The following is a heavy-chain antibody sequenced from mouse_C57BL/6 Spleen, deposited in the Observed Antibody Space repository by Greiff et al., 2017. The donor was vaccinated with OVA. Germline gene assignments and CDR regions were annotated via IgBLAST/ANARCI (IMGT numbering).Heavy chain of an antibody. J-gene: IGHJ2*01. CDR1: GFTFSDYG. CDR3: ARSTAFDY. Sequence: EVKLMESGGGLVKPGGSLKLSCAASGFTFSDYGMHWVRQAPEKGLEWVAYISSGSSTIYYADTVKGRFTISRDTATNTLFLQMTSLRSEDTAMYYCARSTAFDYWGQGTTLTVSS. CDR2: ISSGSSTI. V-gene: IGHV5-17*01.